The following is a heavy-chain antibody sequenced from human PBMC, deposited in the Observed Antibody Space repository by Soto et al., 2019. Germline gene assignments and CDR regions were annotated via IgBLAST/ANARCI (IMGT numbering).Heavy chain of an antibody. D-gene: IGHD3-22*01. V-gene: IGHV3-33*03. CDR3: VVDTSGLLDY. CDR1: GFTFSSNG. J-gene: IGHJ4*02. CDR2: IWYDGNKK. Sequence: QSGGSLRLSCAASGFTFSSNGMHWVRQAPGKGLEWVAVIWYDGNKKYYGDSVRGRFTISRDNSKNTLYLEMNSLRAEDTAVYYCVVDTSGLLDYWGQGT.